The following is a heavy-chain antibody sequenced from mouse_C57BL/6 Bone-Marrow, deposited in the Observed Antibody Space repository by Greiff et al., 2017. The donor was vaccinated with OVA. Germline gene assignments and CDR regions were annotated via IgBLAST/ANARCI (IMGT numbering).Heavy chain of an antibody. CDR3: TRNPLLGYDY. CDR2: IDPETGGT. V-gene: IGHV1-15*01. D-gene: IGHD6-1*01. CDR1: GYTFTDYE. J-gene: IGHJ4*01. Sequence: VQLQQSGAELVRPGASVTLSCKASGYTFTDYEMHWVKQTPVHGLEWIGAIDPETGGTAYNHKFKGKAILTADKSSSTAYMELRSLTSEDSAVYYCTRNPLLGYDYWGQGTSVTVSS.